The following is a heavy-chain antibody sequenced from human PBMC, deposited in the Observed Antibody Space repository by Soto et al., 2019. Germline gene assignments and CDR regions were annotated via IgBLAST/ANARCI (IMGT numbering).Heavy chain of an antibody. D-gene: IGHD3-22*01. CDR2: FDPEDGET. V-gene: IGHV1-24*01. J-gene: IGHJ4*02. CDR1: GYTLTELS. Sequence: ASVKVSCKVSGYTLTELSMHWVRQAPGKGLEWMGGFDPEDGETIYAQKFQGRVTMTEDTSTDTAYMELSSLRSEDTAVYYCAWYYYDSSGYSYYFDYWGQGTLVTV. CDR3: AWYYYDSSGYSYYFDY.